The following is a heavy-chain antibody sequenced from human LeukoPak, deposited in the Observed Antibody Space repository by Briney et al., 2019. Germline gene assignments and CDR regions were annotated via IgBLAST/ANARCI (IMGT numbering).Heavy chain of an antibody. D-gene: IGHD6-19*01. Sequence: SETLSLTCAVYGGSFSGYYWSWIRQPPGKGLGWIGEINHSGSTNYNPSLKSRVTISVDTSKNQFSLKLSSVTAADTAVYYCARARYSSGWYGLWGQGTLVTVSS. CDR2: INHSGST. CDR1: GGSFSGYY. CDR3: ARARYSSGWYGL. J-gene: IGHJ4*02. V-gene: IGHV4-34*01.